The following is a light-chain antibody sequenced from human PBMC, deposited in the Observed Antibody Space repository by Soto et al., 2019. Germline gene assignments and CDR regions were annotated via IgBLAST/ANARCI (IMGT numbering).Light chain of an antibody. Sequence: QSALTQPRSVSGSPGQSLTISCTGTSSDVGYYNFVSWYQQHPGKTPKLMIYDVSKRPSGVPDRFPGSKSGNTASLTISGLQAEDEGDYYCCSYVGSYTVVFGGGTKLTVL. CDR2: DVS. V-gene: IGLV2-11*01. J-gene: IGLJ2*01. CDR1: SSDVGYYNF. CDR3: CSYVGSYTVV.